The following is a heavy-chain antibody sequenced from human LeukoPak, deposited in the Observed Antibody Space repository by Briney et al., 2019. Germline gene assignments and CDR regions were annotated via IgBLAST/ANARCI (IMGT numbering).Heavy chain of an antibody. V-gene: IGHV4-31*03. CDR2: IYYSGST. CDR1: GGSTGSGGYY. J-gene: IGHJ6*03. CDR3: ARGTVSYLEWLLTHYYYYYMDV. D-gene: IGHD3-3*01. Sequence: SETLSLTCTVSGGSTGSGGYYWSWIRQHPGKGLEWIGYIYYSGSTYYNPSLKSRVTISVDTSKNQFSLKLSSVTAADTAVYYCARGTVSYLEWLLTHYYYYYMDVWGKGTTVTVSS.